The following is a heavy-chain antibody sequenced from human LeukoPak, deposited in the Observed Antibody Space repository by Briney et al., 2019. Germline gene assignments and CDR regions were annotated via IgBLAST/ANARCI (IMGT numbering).Heavy chain of an antibody. V-gene: IGHV3-30*18. CDR2: ISNIGSNK. CDR3: AKDRITMVRGVIGRSDYFDY. D-gene: IGHD3-10*01. Sequence: GGSLRLSCAASGFTFSSYGMHWVRQAPGKGLEWVAVISNIGSNKYYADSVKGRITISRDNSKNTLYLQMNSLRAEDTAVYYCAKDRITMVRGVIGRSDYFDYWGQGTLVTVSS. J-gene: IGHJ4*02. CDR1: GFTFSSYG.